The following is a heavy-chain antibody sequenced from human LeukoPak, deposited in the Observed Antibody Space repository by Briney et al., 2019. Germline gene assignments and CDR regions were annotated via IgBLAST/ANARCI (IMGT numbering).Heavy chain of an antibody. Sequence: AISGSGGSTYYADSVKGRFTISRDNSKNTLYLQMNSLRAEDTAVYYCAKAITLVVKDAFDIWGQGTMVTVSS. V-gene: IGHV3-23*01. J-gene: IGHJ3*02. D-gene: IGHD3-22*01. CDR2: ISGSGGST. CDR3: AKAITLVVKDAFDI.